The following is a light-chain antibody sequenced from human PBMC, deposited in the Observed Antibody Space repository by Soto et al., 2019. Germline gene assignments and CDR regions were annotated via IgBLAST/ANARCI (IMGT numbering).Light chain of an antibody. V-gene: IGKV1-5*01. Sequence: DVQLTQAPSTLSASVGDRLTITCRASQSIGNWLAWYQQKPGKAPNLLIYDASTLENGVPSRFSGSASGTDFTLTISSLQPYDFATYYCQQYNSYSPRTFGQGTKVDIK. J-gene: IGKJ1*01. CDR2: DAS. CDR3: QQYNSYSPRT. CDR1: QSIGNW.